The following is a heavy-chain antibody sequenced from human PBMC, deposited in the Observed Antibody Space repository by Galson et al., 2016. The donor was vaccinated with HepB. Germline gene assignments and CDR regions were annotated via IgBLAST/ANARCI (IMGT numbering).Heavy chain of an antibody. CDR1: GFTVRSNY. CDR2: IYSGGYT. D-gene: IGHD3-3*01. CDR3: ARSDYDFWSGLGY. V-gene: IGHV3-53*01. Sequence: SLRLSCAASGFTVRSNYMTWVRQAPGRGLEWVSVIYSGGYTYYADSVKGRFTISSDDSKNTVYLQMNSLRAEDTAVYYCARSDYDFWSGLGYWGQGTLVTVSS. J-gene: IGHJ4*02.